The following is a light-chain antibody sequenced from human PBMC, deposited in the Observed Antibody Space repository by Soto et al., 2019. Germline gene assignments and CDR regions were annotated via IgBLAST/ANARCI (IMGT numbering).Light chain of an antibody. CDR1: QDINIY. J-gene: IGKJ5*01. CDR2: VAF. V-gene: IGKV1-9*01. CDR3: QQLNSYPIT. Sequence: DIQMTQSPSSLFASVGDRVTITCQATQDINIYLNWYQQKPGKAPNFLICVAFALQGEVPSRFSGSGSGTDFTLTICRLQSEDFETYYCQQLNSYPITFGQGTRLEIK.